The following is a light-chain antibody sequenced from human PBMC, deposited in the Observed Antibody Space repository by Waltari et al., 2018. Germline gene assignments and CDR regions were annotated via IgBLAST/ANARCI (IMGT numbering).Light chain of an antibody. CDR3: QNHERLPAT. CDR1: QSISRY. Sequence: EVVLTQSPGTLFLSPGERATLFCRASQSISRYLVWYQQRPGQAPRLLIYGASIRAAGIPDRFSGSGSGTDFTLSISRLEPEDFAVYYCQNHERLPATFGQGTRVEIK. CDR2: GAS. J-gene: IGKJ1*01. V-gene: IGKV3-20*01.